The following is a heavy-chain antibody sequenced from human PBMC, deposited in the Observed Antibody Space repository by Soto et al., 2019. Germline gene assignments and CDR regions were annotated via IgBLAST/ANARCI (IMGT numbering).Heavy chain of an antibody. Sequence: DVQLLESGGGLVQPEGSLRLSCAASGFTFSSYAMGWVRQGPGKGLEWVAVVSIGGSTHYADSVRGRFTISRDNSKNTLSLQMNSLTAEDTAVYFCAKRRGAGAHFDDWGQGALVTVSS. CDR3: AKRRGAGAHFDD. CDR1: GFTFSSYA. V-gene: IGHV3-23*01. D-gene: IGHD2-15*01. J-gene: IGHJ4*02. CDR2: VSIGGST.